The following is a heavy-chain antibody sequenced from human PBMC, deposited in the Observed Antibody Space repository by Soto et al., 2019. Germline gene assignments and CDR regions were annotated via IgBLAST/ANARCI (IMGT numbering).Heavy chain of an antibody. V-gene: IGHV3-7*04. CDR3: ARDSGQWWELPLPYYYYGMDV. J-gene: IGHJ6*02. D-gene: IGHD1-26*01. CDR2: IKQDGSEK. Sequence: EVQLVESGGGLVQPGGSLRLSCAASGFTFSSYWMSWVRQAPGKGLEWVANIKQDGSEKYYVDSVKGRFTISRDNAKNSLYLQMNSLRAEDTAVYCCARDSGQWWELPLPYYYYGMDVWGQGTTVTVSS. CDR1: GFTFSSYW.